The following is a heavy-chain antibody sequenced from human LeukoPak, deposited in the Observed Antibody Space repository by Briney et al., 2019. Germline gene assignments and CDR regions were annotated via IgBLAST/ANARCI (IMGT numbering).Heavy chain of an antibody. CDR3: AKDRKKDGYNL. D-gene: IGHD5-24*01. CDR1: GFTFSSYG. V-gene: IGHV3-23*01. CDR2: ISGSGGST. Sequence: GGSLRLSCAASGFTFSSYGMSWVRQAPGKGLQWVSAISGSGGSTYYADSLKGRFTVSRDNSKNTLYLQMNSLKAENTAVYYCAKDRKKDGYNLWGQGTLVTVSS. J-gene: IGHJ4*02.